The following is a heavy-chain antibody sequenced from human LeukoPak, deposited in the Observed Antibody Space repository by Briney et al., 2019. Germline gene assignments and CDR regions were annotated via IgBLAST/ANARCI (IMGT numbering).Heavy chain of an antibody. Sequence: SETLSLTCTVSGGSISSGSYYWSWIRQPAGKGLELIVRIYTSGSTNYNPSLKSRVTISVDTSKNQFSLKLSSVTAADTAVYYCARAYCSGGSCSSYYYYYMDVWGKGTTVTVSS. D-gene: IGHD2-15*01. CDR3: ARAYCSGGSCSSYYYYYMDV. CDR2: IYTSGST. J-gene: IGHJ6*03. V-gene: IGHV4-61*02. CDR1: GGSISSGSYY.